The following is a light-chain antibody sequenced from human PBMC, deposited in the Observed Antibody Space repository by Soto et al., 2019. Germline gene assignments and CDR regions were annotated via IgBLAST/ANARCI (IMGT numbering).Light chain of an antibody. J-gene: IGKJ1*01. CDR3: QQGYSISWT. CDR2: AAS. V-gene: IGKV1-6*01. Sequence: AIQMTQSPSSLSASVGDRVTITCRASQGIRNDLGWYQQKPGKAPKLLIYAASSLQSGAPSRFSGSGAGTEFTLTISSLQPEDFATYYCQQGYSISWTFGQGTKVDIK. CDR1: QGIRND.